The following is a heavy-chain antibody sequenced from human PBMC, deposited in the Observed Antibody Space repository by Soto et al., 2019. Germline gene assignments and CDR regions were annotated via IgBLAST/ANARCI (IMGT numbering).Heavy chain of an antibody. D-gene: IGHD3-3*01. V-gene: IGHV4-31*03. Sequence: SETLSLTCTVSGGSISSGGYYWSWIRQHPGKGLEWIGYIYYSGSTYYNPSLKSRVTISVDTSKNQFSLKLSSVTAADTAVYYCASSLPYYDFWSGYYTGYYYYAMDVWGQGTTVTVSS. CDR3: ASSLPYYDFWSGYYTGYYYYAMDV. J-gene: IGHJ6*02. CDR2: IYYSGST. CDR1: GGSISSGGYY.